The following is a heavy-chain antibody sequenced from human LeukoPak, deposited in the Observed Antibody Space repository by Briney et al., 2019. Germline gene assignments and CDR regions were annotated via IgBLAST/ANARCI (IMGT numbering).Heavy chain of an antibody. Sequence: GGSLRLSCAASGFSVSSNYMSWVRQAPGKGLEWVSVIYSGDSTFHADSVRGRFTISRDNSKNTLYLQMNSLRAEDTAVYYCARGATRFDYRGEGTLVTVSS. CDR1: GFSVSSNY. J-gene: IGHJ4*02. CDR3: ARGATRFDY. CDR2: IYSGDST. V-gene: IGHV3-53*01.